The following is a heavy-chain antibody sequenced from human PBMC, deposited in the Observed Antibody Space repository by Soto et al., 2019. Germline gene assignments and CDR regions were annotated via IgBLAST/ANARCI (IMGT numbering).Heavy chain of an antibody. CDR3: ARFGSSWTFDP. D-gene: IGHD6-13*01. V-gene: IGHV4-31*02. CDR2: IYYSGST. CDR1: GGSISSGGYY. Sequence: LCGGSISSGGYYWSWIRQHPGKGLEWIGYIYYSGSTYYNPSLKSRVTISVDTSKNQFSLKLSSVTAADTAVYYCARFGSSWTFDPWGQGTLVTVSS. J-gene: IGHJ5*02.